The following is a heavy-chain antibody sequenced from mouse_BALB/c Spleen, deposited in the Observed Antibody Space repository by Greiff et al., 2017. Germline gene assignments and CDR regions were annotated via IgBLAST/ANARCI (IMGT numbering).Heavy chain of an antibody. V-gene: IGHV5-17*02. CDR3: ARSGHYYGSSRYYFDY. D-gene: IGHD1-1*01. J-gene: IGHJ2*01. CDR1: GFTFSSFG. CDR2: ISSGSSTI. Sequence: EVQLVESGGGLVQPGGSRKLSCAASGFTFSSFGMHWVRQAPEKGLEWVAYISSGSSTIYYADTVKGRFTISRDNPKNTLFLQMTSLRSEDTAMYYCARSGHYYGSSRYYFDYWGQGTTLTVSS.